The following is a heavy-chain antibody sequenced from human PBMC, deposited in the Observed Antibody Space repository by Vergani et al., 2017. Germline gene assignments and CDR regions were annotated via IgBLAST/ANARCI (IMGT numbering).Heavy chain of an antibody. CDR2: IYSGGTT. Sequence: EVQLVESGGGLVQPGGSLKLSCAASGFTLSSHYMSWVRQAPGKGLEWVSVIYSGGTTYYADSVKGRFTISRDNSKNTLYLQMNSLRAEDTAVYYCARDGRTLWPYDWGQGTLVTVSS. V-gene: IGHV3-66*02. D-gene: IGHD1-26*01. CDR1: GFTLSSHY. J-gene: IGHJ4*02. CDR3: ARDGRTLWPYD.